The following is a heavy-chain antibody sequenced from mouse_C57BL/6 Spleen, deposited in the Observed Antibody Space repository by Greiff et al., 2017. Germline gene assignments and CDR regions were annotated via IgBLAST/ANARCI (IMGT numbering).Heavy chain of an antibody. CDR1: GYTFTSYD. CDR2: IYPRDGST. J-gene: IGHJ1*03. Sequence: VQVVESGPELVKPGASVKLSCKASGYTFTSYDINWVKQRPGQGLEWIGWIYPRDGSTKYNEKFKGKATLTVDTSSSTAYMELHSLTSEDSAVYFCARSRYGNYWYFDVWGTGTTVTVSS. V-gene: IGHV1-85*01. D-gene: IGHD2-10*02. CDR3: ARSRYGNYWYFDV.